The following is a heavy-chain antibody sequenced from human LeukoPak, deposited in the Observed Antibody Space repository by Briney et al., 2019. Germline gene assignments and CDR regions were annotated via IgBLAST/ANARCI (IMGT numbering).Heavy chain of an antibody. D-gene: IGHD3-10*01. J-gene: IGHJ5*02. CDR1: GGSISSYY. V-gene: IGHV4-4*07. CDR2: IYTSGST. CDR3: ARHGWDYPSGTYYTFDP. Sequence: SETLSLTCTVSGGSISSYYWSWIRQPAGKGLEWIGRIYTSGSTNYNPSLKSRVTMSVDTSKNQFSLKLNSVTAADTAVYYCARHGWDYPSGTYYTFDPWGQGTLVTVSS.